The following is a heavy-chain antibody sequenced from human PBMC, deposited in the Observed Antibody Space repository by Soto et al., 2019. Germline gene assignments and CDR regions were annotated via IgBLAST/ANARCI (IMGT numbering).Heavy chain of an antibody. CDR1: GYTFTGYY. CDR3: ATTQWLAYNWFDP. V-gene: IGHV1-2*02. J-gene: IGHJ5*02. D-gene: IGHD6-19*01. CDR2: INPNNNGT. Sequence: VKGSCKSSGYTFTGYYVHWVRQAPGQGLEWMGWINPNNNGTNFAQKFQGRVTMTRDTSLTTVYMEVSRLRSDDMALYYCATTQWLAYNWFDPWGQGTLVTVS.